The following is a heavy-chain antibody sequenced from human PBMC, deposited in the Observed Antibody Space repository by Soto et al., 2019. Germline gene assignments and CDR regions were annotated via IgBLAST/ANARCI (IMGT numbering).Heavy chain of an antibody. V-gene: IGHV4-59*08. J-gene: IGHJ6*03. CDR2: IYYSGST. D-gene: IGHD5-12*01. Sequence: SETLSLTCTVSGGSISSYYWSWIRQPPGKGLEWIGYIYYSGSTNYNPSLKSRVTISVDTSKNQFSLKLSSVTAADTAVYYCARHVGSGYDLWYYYYMDVWGKGTTVTVSS. CDR1: GGSISSYY. CDR3: ARHVGSGYDLWYYYYMDV.